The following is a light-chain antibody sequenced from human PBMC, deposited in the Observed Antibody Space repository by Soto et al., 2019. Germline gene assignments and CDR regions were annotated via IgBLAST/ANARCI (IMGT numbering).Light chain of an antibody. J-gene: IGKJ3*01. CDR2: GAS. CDR1: QSVSNNY. Sequence: EIVLTQSPGSLSLSPGERATLSCRASQSVSNNYLAWYRQKPGQALRLLIYGASRSATGIPYRFSGGGYGTDFTLTISRLEHEDFGGYYCQQYGSSPGLFTFGPGTKVDIK. V-gene: IGKV3-20*01. CDR3: QQYGSSPGLFT.